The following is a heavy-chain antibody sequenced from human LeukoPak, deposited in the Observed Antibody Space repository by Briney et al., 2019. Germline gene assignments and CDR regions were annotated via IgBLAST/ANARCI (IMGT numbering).Heavy chain of an antibody. CDR1: GGSISSYY. CDR3: AREGKLTGYFGGLGFNY. J-gene: IGHJ4*02. V-gene: IGHV4-59*01. CDR2: IDYSGST. Sequence: SETLSLTCTVSGGSISSYYWSWIRQPPGKGLEWIGNIDYSGSTIYNPALKSRVTVSVDTSKNQFSLNLTSVTAADTAVYFCAREGKLTGYFGGLGFNYWGPGILVTVSS. D-gene: IGHD6-19*01.